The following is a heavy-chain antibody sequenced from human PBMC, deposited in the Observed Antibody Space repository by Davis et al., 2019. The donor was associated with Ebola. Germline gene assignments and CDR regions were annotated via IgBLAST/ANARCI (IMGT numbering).Heavy chain of an antibody. CDR2: IYYSGST. J-gene: IGHJ4*02. Sequence: SETLSLTCSVSGASINSHYWGWIRQPPGGGLEWIAYIYYSGSTYYNPSLKSRVTISVDTSKNQLSLKMNSVTAADTAVYYCARDDLTGLIDSWGQGTLVTVSS. CDR1: GASINSHY. D-gene: IGHD2-8*02. V-gene: IGHV4-59*11. CDR3: ARDDLTGLIDS.